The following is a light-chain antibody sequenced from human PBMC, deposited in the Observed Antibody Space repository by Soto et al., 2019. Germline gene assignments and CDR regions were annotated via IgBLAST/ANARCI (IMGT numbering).Light chain of an antibody. J-gene: IGLJ2*01. CDR3: QTWDTGARVV. CDR1: SGHSSYA. V-gene: IGLV4-69*01. Sequence: QLVLTQSPSASASLGASVKLTCTLSSGHSSYAIAWHQQQPEKGPRYLMKLSSDGSHSKGDGIPDRFSGSSFGAESYLTISRLQSEDEAAYSCQTWDTGARVVFGGGTKLTVL. CDR2: LSSDGSH.